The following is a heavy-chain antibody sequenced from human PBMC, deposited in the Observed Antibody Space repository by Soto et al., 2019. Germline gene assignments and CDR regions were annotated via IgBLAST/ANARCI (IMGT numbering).Heavy chain of an antibody. J-gene: IGHJ6*02. CDR1: GYTFTSYC. CDR3: ATWVTMVRGVIIGPYGMDV. Sequence: GASVKVSCKASGYTFTSYCMHWVRQAPGQGLEWMGIINPSGGSTSYAQKFQGRVTMTRDTSTSTVYMELSSLRSEDTAVYYCATWVTMVRGVIIGPYGMDVWGQGTTVTVSS. D-gene: IGHD3-10*01. V-gene: IGHV1-46*01. CDR2: INPSGGST.